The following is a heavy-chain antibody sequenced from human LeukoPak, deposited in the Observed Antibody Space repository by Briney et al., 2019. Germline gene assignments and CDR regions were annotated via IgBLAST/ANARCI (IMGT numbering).Heavy chain of an antibody. CDR3: ARGTITFGGVIPPGY. Sequence: PSETLSLTCTVSGGSISSYYWSWIRQHPGKGLEWIGYIYYSGSTYYNPSLKSRVTISVDTSKNQFSLKLSSVTAADTAVYYCARGTITFGGVIPPGYWGQGTLVTVSS. CDR1: GGSISSYY. J-gene: IGHJ4*02. D-gene: IGHD3-16*02. CDR2: IYYSGST. V-gene: IGHV4-59*06.